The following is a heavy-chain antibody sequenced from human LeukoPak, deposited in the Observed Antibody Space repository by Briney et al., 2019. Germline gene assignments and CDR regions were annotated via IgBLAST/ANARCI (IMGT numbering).Heavy chain of an antibody. D-gene: IGHD2-21*01. CDR1: GFTLSSYA. CDR3: AKAPVTTCRGAYCYPFDY. Sequence: GGSLRLSCAASGFTLSSYAMSWVRQGPGRGLEWVSAISVSGNTYHADSVKGRFTISRDSSKNTLYLQMNSLRAGDAAVYYCAKAPVTTCRGAYCYPFDYWSQGTLVTVSS. J-gene: IGHJ4*02. CDR2: ISVSGNT. V-gene: IGHV3-23*01.